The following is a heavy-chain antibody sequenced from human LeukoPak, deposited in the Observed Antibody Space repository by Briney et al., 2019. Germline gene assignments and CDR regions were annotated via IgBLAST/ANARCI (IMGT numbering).Heavy chain of an antibody. J-gene: IGHJ5*02. CDR3: ARGLPGSFDP. V-gene: IGHV1-8*01. Sequence: ASVKVSCKASGYTFTSYDINWVRQATGQGLEWMGWMNPNSGNTGYAQKFQGRVTMTRDTSITTAYMELSSLRSNDAAVYYCARGLPGSFDPWGQGALVTVSS. CDR2: MNPNSGNT. CDR1: GYTFTSYD. D-gene: IGHD1-1*01.